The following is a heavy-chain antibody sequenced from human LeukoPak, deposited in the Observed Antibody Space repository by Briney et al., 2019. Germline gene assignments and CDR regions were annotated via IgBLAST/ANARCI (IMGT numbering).Heavy chain of an antibody. CDR3: AKHEYSGYELQYFDY. J-gene: IGHJ4*02. D-gene: IGHD5-12*01. V-gene: IGHV3-23*01. Sequence: GGSLRLSCTASGFSVSTYPMAWVRQAPGKGLQWVSTITASGTDTFYADSVKGRFTISRDNSKNTLYLQMNSLRAEDTAVYYCAKHEYSGYELQYFDYWGQGTLVTVSS. CDR1: GFSVSTYP. CDR2: ITASGTDT.